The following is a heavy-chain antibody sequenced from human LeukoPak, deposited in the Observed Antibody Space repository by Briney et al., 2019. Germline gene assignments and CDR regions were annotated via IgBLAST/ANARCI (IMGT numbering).Heavy chain of an antibody. J-gene: IGHJ3*01. CDR3: ARHEFGTSSAAFDS. Sequence: SETLSLTCAVHGGSFSGYLWSWIRQPPGKGLEYIGEINHSGYTTYNPSLKSRVTISADTSKNQFSLNMISVTAADTAVYYCARHEFGTSSAAFDSWGQGTMVIVSS. CDR2: INHSGYT. D-gene: IGHD6-6*01. V-gene: IGHV4-34*01. CDR1: GGSFSGYL.